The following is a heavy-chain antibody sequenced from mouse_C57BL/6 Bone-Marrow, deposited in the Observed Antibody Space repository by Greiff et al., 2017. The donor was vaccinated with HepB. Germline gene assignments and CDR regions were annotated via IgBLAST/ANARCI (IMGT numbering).Heavy chain of an antibody. CDR1: GYSITSGYY. D-gene: IGHD2-3*01. Sequence: EVQLVESGPGLVKPSQSLSLTCSVTGYSITSGYYWNWIRQFPGNKLEWMGYISYDGSNNYNPSLKNRISITRDTSKNQFFLKLNSVTTEDTATYYCAADGYYDYYAMDYWGQGTSVTVSS. CDR2: ISYDGSN. CDR3: AADGYYDYYAMDY. V-gene: IGHV3-6*01. J-gene: IGHJ4*01.